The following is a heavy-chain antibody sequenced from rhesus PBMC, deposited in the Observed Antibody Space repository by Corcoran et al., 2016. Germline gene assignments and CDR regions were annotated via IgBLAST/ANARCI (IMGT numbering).Heavy chain of an antibody. CDR3: ARIDCSGAYCLYNRFDV. V-gene: IGHV4S7*01. CDR2: INSDSGNT. J-gene: IGHJ5-1*01. D-gene: IGHD2-15*01. CDR1: GGPTRGTYS. Sequence: VQLQESGPGLLKPSETLSLTCAVSGGPTRGTYSWGCIRQPPGKGLGWIGSINSDSGNTYYTSSLKSRATISTDTSKNQFSLKLSSVTAADTAVYYCARIDCSGAYCLYNRFDVWGPGVLVTVSS.